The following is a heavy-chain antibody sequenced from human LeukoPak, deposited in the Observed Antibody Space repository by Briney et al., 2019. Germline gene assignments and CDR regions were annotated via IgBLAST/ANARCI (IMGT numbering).Heavy chain of an antibody. Sequence: GGSLRLSCAASGFTFSSYAMHWVRQAPGKGLEWVAVISYDGSNKYYADSVKGRFTISRDNSKNTLYLQMNSLRAEDTAVDYCARELRYFDWRYFDYWGPGTLVTVSS. CDR1: GFTFSSYA. D-gene: IGHD3-9*01. CDR2: ISYDGSNK. CDR3: ARELRYFDWRYFDY. V-gene: IGHV3-30-3*01. J-gene: IGHJ4*02.